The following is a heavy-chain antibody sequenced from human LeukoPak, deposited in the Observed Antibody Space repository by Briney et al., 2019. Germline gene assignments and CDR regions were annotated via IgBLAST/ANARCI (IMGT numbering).Heavy chain of an antibody. D-gene: IGHD3-10*01. Sequence: ASVKVSCKASGYAFTSYDINWVRQATGQGLEWMGWMNPNSGNTGYAQKFQGRVTMTRNTPISTAYMELSSLRSEDTAVYYCARGLYGSGSFYYFDYWGQGTLVTVSS. CDR2: MNPNSGNT. J-gene: IGHJ4*02. CDR1: GYAFTSYD. V-gene: IGHV1-8*01. CDR3: ARGLYGSGSFYYFDY.